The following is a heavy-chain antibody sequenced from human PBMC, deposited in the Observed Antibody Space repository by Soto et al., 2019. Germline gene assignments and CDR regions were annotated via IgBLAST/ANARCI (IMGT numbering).Heavy chain of an antibody. CDR2: ITSSGGST. J-gene: IGHJ4*02. V-gene: IGHV3-23*01. D-gene: IGHD4-17*01. Sequence: TGGPLRLSRAVSGFTINNYAMSWFRQPPGKGLEWVSSITSSGGSTYYADSVKGRLTISRDNSENTLYLQMNSLRVEDTAVYYCAKRKYGDYVGGFDRWGQGTLVTVSS. CDR3: AKRKYGDYVGGFDR. CDR1: GFTINNYA.